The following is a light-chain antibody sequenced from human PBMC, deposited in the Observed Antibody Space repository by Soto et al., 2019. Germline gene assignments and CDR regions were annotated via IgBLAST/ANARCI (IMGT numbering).Light chain of an antibody. V-gene: IGKV1-9*01. CDR2: GAS. CDR3: QQLDSYPIT. J-gene: IGKJ5*01. Sequence: DIQLTQSPSFLSASVGDRVTIACRASQGISTYLAWYQQKSGKAPRLLIYGASTLQSGVPSRFSGSGSGTEFTLTISSLQPEDFATYYCQQLDSYPITFGQGTRLEIK. CDR1: QGISTY.